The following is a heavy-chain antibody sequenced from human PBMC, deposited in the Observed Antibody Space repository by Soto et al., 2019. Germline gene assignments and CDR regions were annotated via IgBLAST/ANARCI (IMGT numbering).Heavy chain of an antibody. V-gene: IGHV1-2*04. Sequence: AASVKVSCKASGYTFTGYYMHWVRQAPGQGLEWMGWINPNSGGTNYAQKFQGWVTMTRDTSISTAYMELSRLRSDDTAVYYCARVIRSAYDSSGYYPFDAFDIWGQGTMVTVSS. CDR3: ARVIRSAYDSSGYYPFDAFDI. CDR2: INPNSGGT. CDR1: GYTFTGYY. J-gene: IGHJ3*02. D-gene: IGHD3-22*01.